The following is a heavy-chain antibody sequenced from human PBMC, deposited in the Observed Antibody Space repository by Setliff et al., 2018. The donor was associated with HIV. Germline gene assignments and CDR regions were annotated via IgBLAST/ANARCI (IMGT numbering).Heavy chain of an antibody. CDR3: TRKLAPGHGMDV. CDR1: GFTFTSYW. CDR2: INQDGSEK. D-gene: IGHD3-3*02. Sequence: AGESLKISCAASGFTFTSYWMIWVRQAPGKGLEWVANINQDGSEKNYVDSVKGRFTISRDNAKNSLYLQMDSLRVEDTTVYYCTRKLAPGHGMDVWGQGTTVTVSS. J-gene: IGHJ6*02. V-gene: IGHV3-7*01.